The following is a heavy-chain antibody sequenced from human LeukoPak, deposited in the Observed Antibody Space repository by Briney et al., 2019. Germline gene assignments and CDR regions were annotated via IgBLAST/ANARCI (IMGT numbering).Heavy chain of an antibody. Sequence: KASETLSLTCTVSGGSISSYYWSWIRQPPGKGLEWIGYIYYSGTTNYNPSLKSRVTISVDTSKNQFSLKLSSVTAADPAVYYCARGVYIAAAQYGYWGQGTLVTVSS. V-gene: IGHV4-59*01. CDR2: IYYSGTT. D-gene: IGHD6-13*01. CDR1: GGSISSYY. J-gene: IGHJ4*02. CDR3: ARGVYIAAAQYGY.